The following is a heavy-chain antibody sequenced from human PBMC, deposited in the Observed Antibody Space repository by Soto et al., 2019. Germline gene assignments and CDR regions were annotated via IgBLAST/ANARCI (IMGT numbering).Heavy chain of an antibody. CDR1: VFIFTNYA. CDR3: GKEFAGFPDH. V-gene: IGHV3-23*01. CDR2: IIVVDGVNT. Sequence: GWALRLSCAVSVFIFTNYAMTWARHRPGKGLDGVSSIIVVDGVNTYYADSVEGRVTVSRDTSKKTLYLKMNSLRAVDTALYYCGKEFAGFPDHWGQGALVTVSS. J-gene: IGHJ4*02.